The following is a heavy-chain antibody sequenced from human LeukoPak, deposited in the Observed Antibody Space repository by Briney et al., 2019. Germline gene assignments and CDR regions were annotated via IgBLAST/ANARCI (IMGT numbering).Heavy chain of an antibody. J-gene: IGHJ4*02. V-gene: IGHV1-69*05. CDR2: IIPIFGTA. CDR3: ARGSRLCSSTSCHFDY. CDR1: GGTFSSYT. D-gene: IGHD2-2*01. Sequence: SVKVSCKASGGTFSSYTISWVRQAPGQGLEWMGRIIPIFGTANYAQKFQGRVTITTDESTSTAYMELSSLRSEDTAVYYCARGSRLCSSTSCHFDYWGQGTLVTVSS.